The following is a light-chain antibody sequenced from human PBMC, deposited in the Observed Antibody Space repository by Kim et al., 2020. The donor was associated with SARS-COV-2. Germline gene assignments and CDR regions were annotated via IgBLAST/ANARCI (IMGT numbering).Light chain of an antibody. CDR2: GAS. V-gene: IGKV3-20*01. J-gene: IGKJ5*01. CDR1: QSVSSSY. CDR3: QQYGSSPPIT. Sequence: EIVLTQSPGTLSLSPGERATLSCRASQSVSSSYLAWYQQKPGQAPRLLIYGASSGAAGIPDRFSGSGSGTDFTLTISRLEPEDFALYYCQQYGSSPPITFGQGTRLEIK.